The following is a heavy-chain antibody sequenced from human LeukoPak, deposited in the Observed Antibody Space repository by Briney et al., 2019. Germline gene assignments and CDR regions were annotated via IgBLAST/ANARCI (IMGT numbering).Heavy chain of an antibody. V-gene: IGHV5-51*01. D-gene: IGHD6-19*01. CDR2: IYPGDSDT. J-gene: IGHJ6*03. Sequence: PGESLQISCEGSGSIFTAYWICWVRQLPGAGLEWMGIIYPGDSDTRYSPSFQGQVTISVDKSINTVYLQWSSLKASDTAMYYCARRLNYYMDVWGKGTTVTVSS. CDR3: ARRLNYYMDV. CDR1: GSIFTAYW.